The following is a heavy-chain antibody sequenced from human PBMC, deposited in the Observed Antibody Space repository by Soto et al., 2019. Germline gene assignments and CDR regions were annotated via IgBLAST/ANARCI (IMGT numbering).Heavy chain of an antibody. Sequence: QVQLVESGGGLVKPGGSLRLSCAASGFTFSDYYMSWIRQAPGKGLEWVSYISSSSSYTNYADSVKGRFTISRDNAKNSLYLQMNSLRAEDTAVYYCARDSDVVVVAATDNYYYYGMDVWGQGTTVTVSS. CDR2: ISSSSSYT. CDR3: ARDSDVVVVAATDNYYYYGMDV. D-gene: IGHD2-15*01. V-gene: IGHV3-11*05. J-gene: IGHJ6*02. CDR1: GFTFSDYY.